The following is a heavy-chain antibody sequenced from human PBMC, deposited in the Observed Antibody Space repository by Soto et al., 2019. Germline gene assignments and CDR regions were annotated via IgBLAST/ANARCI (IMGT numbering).Heavy chain of an antibody. J-gene: IGHJ6*02. V-gene: IGHV3-9*01. CDR2: ISFDSGSI. CDR3: GSGTTRLYGMDV. D-gene: IGHD3-10*01. CDR1: GFAFDDYA. Sequence: PGGSLSLSCAASGFAFDDYAMHLVRQAPGKGLEWVSGISFDSGSIGYADSVRGRFTISRDDARNSLYLHMNSLRAEDTALYYYGSGTTRLYGMDVWGQGTTVTVSS.